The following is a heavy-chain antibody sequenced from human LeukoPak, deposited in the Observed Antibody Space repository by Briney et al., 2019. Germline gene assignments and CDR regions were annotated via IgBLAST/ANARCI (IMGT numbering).Heavy chain of an antibody. V-gene: IGHV1-8*01. CDR1: GYTFTSYD. CDR3: ARGSRNRITIFGVVMSNYYYYMDD. CDR2: MNPNSGNT. J-gene: IGHJ6*03. D-gene: IGHD3-3*01. Sequence: GASVKVSCKASGYTFTSYDINWVRQATGQGLEWMGWMNPNSGNTGYAQKFQGRVTMTRNTSISTAYMELSSLRSEDTAVYYCARGSRNRITIFGVVMSNYYYYMDDWGKGTTVTVSS.